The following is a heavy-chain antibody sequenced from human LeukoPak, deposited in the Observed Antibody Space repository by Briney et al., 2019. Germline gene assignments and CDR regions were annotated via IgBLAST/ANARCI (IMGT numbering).Heavy chain of an antibody. J-gene: IGHJ3*02. CDR3: AREDRNYGRDAFDI. CDR2: INHIGST. D-gene: IGHD4-11*01. CDR1: GGSISGYY. V-gene: IGHV4-59*01. Sequence: SETLSLTCTVSGGSISGYYWSWIRQAPGKGLEWIGYINHIGSTNYNPSLKSRVTMSVDTSKNHFSLKLTSVTAADTAVYYCAREDRNYGRDAFDIWGQGTMVTVSS.